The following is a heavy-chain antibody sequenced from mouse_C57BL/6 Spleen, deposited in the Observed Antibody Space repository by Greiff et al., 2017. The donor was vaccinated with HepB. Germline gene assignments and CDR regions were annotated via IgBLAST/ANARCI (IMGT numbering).Heavy chain of an antibody. Sequence: QVQLQQPGAELVRPGTSVKLSCKASGYTFTSYWMHWVKQRPGQGLEWIGVIDPSDSYTNYNQKFKGKATLTVDTSSSTAYMQRSSLTSEDSAVYYCARALYYYGSYAYWGQGTLVTVSA. J-gene: IGHJ3*01. CDR1: GYTFTSYW. V-gene: IGHV1-59*01. CDR2: IDPSDSYT. CDR3: ARALYYYGSYAY. D-gene: IGHD1-1*01.